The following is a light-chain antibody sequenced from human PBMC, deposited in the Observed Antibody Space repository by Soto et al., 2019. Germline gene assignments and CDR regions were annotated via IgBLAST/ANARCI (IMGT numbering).Light chain of an antibody. CDR2: DVS. CDR3: CSYAGTYSWV. CDR1: SSDVGAYNY. Sequence: QSALTQPRSVSGSPGQSVTISCTGSSSDVGAYNYVSWYQHHPGKAPKVMIFDVSERPSGVPDRFSGSKSGNTASLTISGLQAEDEGDYYCCSYAGTYSWVLGGGTELTVL. V-gene: IGLV2-11*01. J-gene: IGLJ3*02.